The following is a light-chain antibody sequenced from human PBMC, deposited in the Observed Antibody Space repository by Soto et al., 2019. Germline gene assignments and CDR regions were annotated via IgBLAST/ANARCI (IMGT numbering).Light chain of an antibody. Sequence: DIQMTQSPSTLSASVGDRFTITCRASQSINIWLAWYQQKPGKAPKLLIYDASSLQSGVPSRFRGSTSGTEFTLTISSLQPDDFATYYCQQYNSYSRSFGGGTKVDI. CDR2: DAS. CDR3: QQYNSYSRS. J-gene: IGKJ4*01. V-gene: IGKV1-5*01. CDR1: QSINIW.